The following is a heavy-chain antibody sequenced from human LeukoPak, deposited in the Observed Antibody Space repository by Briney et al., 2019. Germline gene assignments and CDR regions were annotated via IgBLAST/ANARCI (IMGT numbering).Heavy chain of an antibody. CDR2: ISSSGSTI. D-gene: IGHD3-22*01. Sequence: GGSLRLSCAASGFTFSSYEMNWVRQAPGKGLEWVSYISSSGSTIYYADSVKGRFTISRDNAKNSLYLQMNSLRAEDTAVYYCARVPMIVVVTPNYYFDYWGQGTLVTVSS. CDR1: GFTFSSYE. J-gene: IGHJ4*02. V-gene: IGHV3-48*03. CDR3: ARVPMIVVVTPNYYFDY.